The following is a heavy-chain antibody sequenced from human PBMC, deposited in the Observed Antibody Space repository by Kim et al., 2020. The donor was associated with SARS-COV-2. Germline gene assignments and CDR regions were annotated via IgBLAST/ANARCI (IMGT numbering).Heavy chain of an antibody. J-gene: IGHJ6*02. V-gene: IGHV4-59*02. D-gene: IGHD1-1*01. CDR3: ARAHQLAPRVVGMEV. CDR1: GDSVATDF. Sequence: SETLSLTCAVSGDSVATDFWTCVRQAPGKGLDWLGYVSYSGGSDYNPNLRGRLTLSVDASRTHLSLRLTSLTASHTGVYFCARAHQLAPRVVGMEVWGQG. CDR2: VSYSGGS.